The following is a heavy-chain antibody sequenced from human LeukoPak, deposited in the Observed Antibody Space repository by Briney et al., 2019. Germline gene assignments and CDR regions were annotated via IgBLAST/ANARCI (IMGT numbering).Heavy chain of an antibody. J-gene: IGHJ3*02. CDR2: IKQDGSEK. Sequence: GGSLRLSCAASGFTFSSYWMSWVRQAPGKGLEWVANIKQDGSEKYYVDSVKGRFTISRDNAKNSLYLQMNSLRVEDTAVYYCARGPAGWARPNAFDIWGQGTMVTVSS. D-gene: IGHD3-16*01. CDR3: ARGPAGWARPNAFDI. CDR1: GFTFSSYW. V-gene: IGHV3-7*04.